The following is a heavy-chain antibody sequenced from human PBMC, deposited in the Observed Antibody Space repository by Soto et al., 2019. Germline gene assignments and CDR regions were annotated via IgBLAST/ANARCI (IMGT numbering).Heavy chain of an antibody. D-gene: IGHD3-10*01. CDR1: GGSFSPYY. CDR3: PRLGRYYQSLDP. Sequence: QVQLQESGPGLVKPSETLSLTCNVSGGSFSPYYWAWIRQPPGKGLEWVGYIYYGGTTSYNTSLSSRVDISLETSRSQFSLMLSSVTAADTAVYYCPRLGRYYQSLDPWGPGILVTVSS. J-gene: IGHJ5*02. CDR2: IYYGGTT. V-gene: IGHV4-59*08.